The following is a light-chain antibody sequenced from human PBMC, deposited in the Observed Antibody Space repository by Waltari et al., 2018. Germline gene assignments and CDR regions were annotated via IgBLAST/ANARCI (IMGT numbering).Light chain of an antibody. CDR1: ALRSYY. Sequence: SSELTQDPAVSVALGQTVRITCQGDALRSYYATWYQQKPGQAPVLVIYAENTRPSGIPARFSGSSSGNTASLTITGAQAEDEADYYCNSRDSSGNHLLFGGGTKLTVL. CDR2: AEN. V-gene: IGLV3-19*01. J-gene: IGLJ2*01. CDR3: NSRDSSGNHLL.